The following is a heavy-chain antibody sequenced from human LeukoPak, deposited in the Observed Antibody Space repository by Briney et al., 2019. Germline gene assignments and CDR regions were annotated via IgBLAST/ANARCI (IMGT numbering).Heavy chain of an antibody. CDR1: GYTFTGYY. V-gene: IGHV1-2*02. J-gene: IGHJ6*03. D-gene: IGHD5-18*01. CDR2: INPNSGGT. Sequence: ASVTVSCKASGYTFTGYYMHWVRQAPGQGREWMGWINPNSGGTNYAQKFQGRVTMTRDTSISTAYMELSRLRSDDTAVYYCARDGIPAYYYYMDVWGKGTTVTVSS. CDR3: ARDGIPAYYYYMDV.